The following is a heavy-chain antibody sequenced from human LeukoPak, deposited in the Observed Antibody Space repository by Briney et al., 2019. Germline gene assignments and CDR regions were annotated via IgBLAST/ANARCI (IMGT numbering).Heavy chain of an antibody. CDR1: GFTFSDHY. D-gene: IGHD3-22*01. CDR3: ARGPGYYDSSGYYHWYFDL. CDR2: TRNKANSYTT. V-gene: IGHV3-72*01. Sequence: PGGSLRLSCAASGFTFSDHYMDWVRQAPGKGLEWVGRTRNKANSYTTEYAASVKGRFTISRDDSKNSLYLQMNSLKTEDTAAYYCARGPGYYDSSGYYHWYFDLWGRGTLVTVSS. J-gene: IGHJ2*01.